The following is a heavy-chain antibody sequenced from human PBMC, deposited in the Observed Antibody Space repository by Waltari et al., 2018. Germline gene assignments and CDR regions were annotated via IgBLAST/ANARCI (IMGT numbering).Heavy chain of an antibody. CDR2: ISYDGTKT. CDR1: GFAFSNYA. V-gene: IGHV3-30-3*01. J-gene: IGHJ6*03. Sequence: QVQLVESGGGVVQPGRSLRPSCAASGFAFSNYAMHWVRQAPGKGLEWVAFISYDGTKTYYTDSVKGRFTVSRDSSKNTLYLRMDSLRPEDTALYYCARPPSGYYYYYMDVWGKGTTVTVSS. CDR3: ARPPSGYYYYYMDV.